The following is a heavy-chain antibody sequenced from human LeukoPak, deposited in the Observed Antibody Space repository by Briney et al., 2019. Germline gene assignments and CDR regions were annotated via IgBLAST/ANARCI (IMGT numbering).Heavy chain of an antibody. D-gene: IGHD5-18*01. Sequence: AASVKVSCKASGYTFTGYYMHWVRQAPGQRLEWMGWINAGNGNTKYSQKFQGRVTITRDTSASTAYMELSSLRSEDTAVYYCARADRYSYGPRNYWGQGTLVTVP. CDR1: GYTFTGYY. V-gene: IGHV1-3*01. J-gene: IGHJ4*02. CDR3: ARADRYSYGPRNY. CDR2: INAGNGNT.